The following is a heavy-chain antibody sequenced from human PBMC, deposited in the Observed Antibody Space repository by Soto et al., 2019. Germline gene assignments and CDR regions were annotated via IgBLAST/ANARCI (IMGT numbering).Heavy chain of an antibody. CDR2: IIPILGIA. D-gene: IGHD3-16*01. CDR3: ARETYYDYVWGILVGMDV. V-gene: IGHV1-69*02. CDR1: GGTFSSYT. J-gene: IGHJ6*02. Sequence: QVQLVQSGAEVKKPGSSVKVSCKASGGTFSSYTISWVRQAPGQGLEWMGRIIPILGIANYAQKFQGRVTITADKTTSTAYMGLSSLRSEVTAVYYCARETYYDYVWGILVGMDVWGQGTTVTVSS.